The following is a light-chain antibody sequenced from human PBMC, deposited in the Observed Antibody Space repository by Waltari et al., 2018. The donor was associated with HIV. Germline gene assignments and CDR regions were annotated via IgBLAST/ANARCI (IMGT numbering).Light chain of an antibody. J-gene: IGLJ3*02. Sequence: SYELTQPPSVSVSPGQTASIPCSGDKLGDKSACRYQQKPGQSPVLVIYQDSKRPSGIPERFSGSNSGNTATLTISGTQAMDEADYYCQAWDSSTVWVFGGGTKLTVL. CDR3: QAWDSSTVWV. V-gene: IGLV3-1*01. CDR1: KLGDKS. CDR2: QDS.